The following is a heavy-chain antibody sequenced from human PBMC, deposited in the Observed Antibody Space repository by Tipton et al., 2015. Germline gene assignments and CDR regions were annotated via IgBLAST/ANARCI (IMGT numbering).Heavy chain of an antibody. Sequence: SLRLSCEASHFPFNNYGMHWVRQAPGKGLEWVAAVWYDGSEKHYIDAVKGRFTISRDNSKKTLYLQMNNLRVEDTAVYYCARVDGSRSRKYYYGMDVWGQGTTVTVSS. D-gene: IGHD6-13*01. V-gene: IGHV3-33*01. CDR1: HFPFNNYG. J-gene: IGHJ6*02. CDR2: VWYDGSEK. CDR3: ARVDGSRSRKYYYGMDV.